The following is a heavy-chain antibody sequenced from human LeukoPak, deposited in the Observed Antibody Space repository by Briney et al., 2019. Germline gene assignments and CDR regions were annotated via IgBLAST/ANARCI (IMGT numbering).Heavy chain of an antibody. D-gene: IGHD1-26*01. CDR3: AKGPKKGAPVTDEYFQH. J-gene: IGHJ1*01. V-gene: IGHV3-43*02. CDR1: GFTFDDYA. Sequence: PGGSLRLSCAASGFTFDDYAMHWVRQAPGKGLEWVSLISGDGGSTYYADSVKGRFTISRDNSKNSLYLQMNSLRTEDTALDYWAKGPKKGAPVTDEYFQHGPQGTLVTVPS. CDR2: ISGDGGST.